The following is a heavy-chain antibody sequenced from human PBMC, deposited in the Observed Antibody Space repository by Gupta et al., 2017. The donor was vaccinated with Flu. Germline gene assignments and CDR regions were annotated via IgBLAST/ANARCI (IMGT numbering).Heavy chain of an antibody. D-gene: IGHD3-9*01. Sequence: GTTYYNPSLRSRVTMSVDTSKNQFSLRLRSVTAADTALYYCARHFDGSHFDPWGQGTRVTVSS. V-gene: IGHV4-39*01. J-gene: IGHJ5*02. CDR3: ARHFDGSHFDP. CDR2: GTT.